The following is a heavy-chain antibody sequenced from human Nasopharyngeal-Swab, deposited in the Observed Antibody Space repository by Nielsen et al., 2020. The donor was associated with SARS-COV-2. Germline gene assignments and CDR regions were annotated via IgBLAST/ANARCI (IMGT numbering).Heavy chain of an antibody. V-gene: IGHV3-74*01. CDR3: ARAYYFDS. CDR1: GFTFSSYW. CDR2: IKSYGSST. J-gene: IGHJ4*02. Sequence: GGSLRLSCAASGFTFSSYWMHWVRQAPGKGLVWVARIKSYGSSTSYADSVKGRFTISRDNAKNTLYLQMNSLRAEDTAVYYCARAYYFDSWGQGTLVTVSS.